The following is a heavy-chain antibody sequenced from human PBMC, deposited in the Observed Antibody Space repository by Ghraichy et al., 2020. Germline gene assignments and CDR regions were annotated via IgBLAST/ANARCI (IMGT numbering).Heavy chain of an antibody. CDR3: ARDGPVYYYDSSGYYYESTAEYFQH. CDR1: GYTFTSYG. D-gene: IGHD3-22*01. J-gene: IGHJ1*01. CDR2: ISAYNGNT. Sequence: ASVKVSCKASGYTFTSYGISWVRQAPGQGLEWMGWISAYNGNTNYAQKLQGRVTMTTDTSTSTAYMELRSLRSDDTAVYYCARDGPVYYYDSSGYYYESTAEYFQHWGQGTLVTVSS. V-gene: IGHV1-18*04.